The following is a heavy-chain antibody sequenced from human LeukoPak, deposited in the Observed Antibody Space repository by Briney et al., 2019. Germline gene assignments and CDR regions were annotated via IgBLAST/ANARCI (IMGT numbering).Heavy chain of an antibody. Sequence: SETLSLTCTVSSGSISSYYWGWIRQPPGRGLEWIGRIYHSGSTYYNPSLKSRVTISVDTSKNQFSLKLSSVTAADTAVYYCARAPHRGLGDFDYWGQGTLVPVSS. CDR1: SGSISSYY. CDR2: IYHSGST. CDR3: ARAPHRGLGDFDY. V-gene: IGHV4-38-2*02. D-gene: IGHD3/OR15-3a*01. J-gene: IGHJ4*02.